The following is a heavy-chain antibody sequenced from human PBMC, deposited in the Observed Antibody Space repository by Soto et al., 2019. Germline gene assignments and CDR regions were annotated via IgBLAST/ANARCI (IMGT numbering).Heavy chain of an antibody. CDR1: GFTFGSHG. Sequence: QVQLVESGGGLVQPGGSPRLTCVASGFTFGSHGMHWVRQAPGKGLEWVAVISYDETNEHYVDSVKGRFTISRDNSKSILYLQMNRLRPEDTAVYKCAKDLRTTISDYGMDVWGQGTTVTVSS. J-gene: IGHJ6*02. CDR2: ISYDETNE. CDR3: AKDLRTTISDYGMDV. V-gene: IGHV3-30*18.